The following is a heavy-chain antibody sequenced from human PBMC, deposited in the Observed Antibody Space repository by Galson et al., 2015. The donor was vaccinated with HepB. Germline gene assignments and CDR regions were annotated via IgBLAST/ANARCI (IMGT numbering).Heavy chain of an antibody. D-gene: IGHD2-8*02. CDR3: ATDASGWLDP. CDR2: TIPVFGIT. Sequence: SVKVSCKASEGTFTSYAISWVRQAPGQGLVWLGGTIPVFGITNYTQKFQGRVTITADESTSTAYMELSSLTSEDTAVYYCATDASGWLDPWGQGTLVTVSS. J-gene: IGHJ5*02. V-gene: IGHV1-69*13. CDR1: EGTFTSYA.